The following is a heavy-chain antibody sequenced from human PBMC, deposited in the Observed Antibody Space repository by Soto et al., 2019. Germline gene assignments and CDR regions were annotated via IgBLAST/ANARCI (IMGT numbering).Heavy chain of an antibody. J-gene: IGHJ5*02. Sequence: SETLSLTCTVSGGSISSSSYYWGWIRQPPGKGLEWIGSIYYSGRTYHNPSLKSRVTISVDTSKNQFSLKLSSVTAADTAVYYCARQRVLPFLAGFDPWGQGTLVTVSS. D-gene: IGHD1-26*01. CDR3: ARQRVLPFLAGFDP. V-gene: IGHV4-39*01. CDR2: IYYSGRT. CDR1: GGSISSSSYY.